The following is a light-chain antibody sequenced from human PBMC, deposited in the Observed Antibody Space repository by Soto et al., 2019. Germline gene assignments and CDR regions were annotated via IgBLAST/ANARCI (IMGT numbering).Light chain of an antibody. V-gene: IGKV1-5*03. Sequence: DIQMTQSPSTLSASVGDRVTITCRASQSISSWLTWYQQKAGQAPKLLIYKASIVESGVPSRFSGSGSGTELTLTISSLHPDDSAPYYCQQYSCFATFGQGTRVEVK. CDR3: QQYSCFAT. J-gene: IGKJ1*01. CDR2: KAS. CDR1: QSISSW.